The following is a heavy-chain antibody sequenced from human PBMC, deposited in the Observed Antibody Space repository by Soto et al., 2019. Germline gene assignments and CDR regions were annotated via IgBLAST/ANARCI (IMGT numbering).Heavy chain of an antibody. D-gene: IGHD1-26*01. V-gene: IGHV1-69*01. CDR3: ASVEKWEPGAAFDF. CDR1: GGTFSSYA. CDR2: IIPIFGTA. Sequence: QVQLVQAGAEVKKPGSSVKVSCKASGGTFSSYAISWVRQAPGQGLEWMGGIIPIFGTANYALTFQGRVTIPAVECPSLAYMVLRSLRSEDTAVYYCASVEKWEPGAAFDFWGQGTMVTVSS. J-gene: IGHJ3*01.